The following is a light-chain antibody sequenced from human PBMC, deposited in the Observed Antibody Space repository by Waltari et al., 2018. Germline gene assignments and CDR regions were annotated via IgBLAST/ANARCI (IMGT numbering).Light chain of an antibody. V-gene: IGKV3-15*01. Sequence: EIVVTQSPATLSVSPGERATIPCRTSQTIDNNLAWYQQKPGQTPRLLIYGASTRAIGIPARFSGSGFGTEFTLTISSLQSEDFAVYYCQQYNNWLSVTFGQGTRLEI. CDR3: QQYNNWLSVT. CDR2: GAS. CDR1: QTIDNN. J-gene: IGKJ5*01.